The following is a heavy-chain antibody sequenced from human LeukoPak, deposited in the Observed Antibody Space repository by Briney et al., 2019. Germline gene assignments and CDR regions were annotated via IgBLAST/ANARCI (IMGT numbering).Heavy chain of an antibody. CDR2: ISGSGGST. CDR3: AKALVGSGYYYNSHYFDY. D-gene: IGHD3-22*01. J-gene: IGHJ4*02. Sequence: QPGGSLRLSCAASGFTFSSYAMSWVRQAPGKGLEWVSAISGSGGSTYYADSVKGRFTISRDNSKNTLYLQMNSLRAEDTAVYYCAKALVGSGYYYNSHYFDYWGQGTLVTVSS. CDR1: GFTFSSYA. V-gene: IGHV3-23*01.